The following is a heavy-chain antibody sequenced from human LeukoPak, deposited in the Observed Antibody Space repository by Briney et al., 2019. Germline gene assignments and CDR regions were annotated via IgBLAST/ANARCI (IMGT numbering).Heavy chain of an antibody. CDR1: GYTFTGYY. CDR3: AXVAAAEYWSDP. J-gene: IGHJ5*02. V-gene: IGHV1-2*02. D-gene: IGHD6-13*01. Sequence: ASVKVSCKASGYTFTGYYMHWVRQAPGQGLEWMGWINPNSGGTNYAQKFQGRVTMTRDTSISTAYMELSRLRYDATAVYYCAXVAAAEYWSDPWGQGTLVTVSS. CDR2: INPNSGGT.